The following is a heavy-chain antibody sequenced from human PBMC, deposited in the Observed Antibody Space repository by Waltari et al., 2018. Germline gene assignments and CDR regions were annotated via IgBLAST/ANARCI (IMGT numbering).Heavy chain of an antibody. D-gene: IGHD5-12*01. CDR2: LSYSGAT. V-gene: IGHV4-39*01. J-gene: IGHJ3*01. Sequence: QLQLQESGTGLVKPSETLSLTCSVSVVSITSDRHYWGWTRQPPGQGLEWIATLSYSGATYSSPSLKSRVTISRDTSKNQVSLQLGSVTAADTAVYYCATYIGASLGTAAFDVWGQGTMVTVSS. CDR3: ATYIGASLGTAAFDV. CDR1: VVSITSDRHY.